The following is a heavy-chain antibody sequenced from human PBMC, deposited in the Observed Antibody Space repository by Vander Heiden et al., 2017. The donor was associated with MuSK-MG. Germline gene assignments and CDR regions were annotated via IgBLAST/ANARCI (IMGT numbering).Heavy chain of an antibody. CDR2: IDWDDDK. J-gene: IGHJ4*02. V-gene: IGHV2-70*01. CDR3: ARGALYCGGDCYSPYYFDY. CDR1: GFSLSTSGMC. Sequence: QVTLRESGPALVKPTQTLTLTCTFSGFSLSTSGMCVSWIRQPPGKALEWLALIDWDDDKYYSTSLKTRLTISKDTSKNQVVLTMTNMDPVDTATYYCARGALYCGGDCYSPYYFDYWGQGTLVTVSS. D-gene: IGHD2-21*01.